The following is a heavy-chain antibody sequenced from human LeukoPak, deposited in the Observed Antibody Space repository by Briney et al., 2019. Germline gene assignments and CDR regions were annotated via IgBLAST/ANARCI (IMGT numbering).Heavy chain of an antibody. CDR2: ISGGGSNT. Sequence: GGSLRLSCAASGFTFSGYAMGWVRQAPGKGLEWVSTISGGGSNTYYAESVKGRFTSSRDNSEKMLYLQMNSLRAEDTAVYYCAKVAIWSARHFDFWGQGTLVTVSS. CDR1: GFTFSGYA. D-gene: IGHD3-10*01. J-gene: IGHJ4*02. CDR3: AKVAIWSARHFDF. V-gene: IGHV3-23*01.